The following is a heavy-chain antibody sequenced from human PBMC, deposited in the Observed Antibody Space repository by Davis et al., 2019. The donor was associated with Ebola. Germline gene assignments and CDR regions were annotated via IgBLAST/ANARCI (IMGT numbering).Heavy chain of an antibody. V-gene: IGHV1-18*04. J-gene: IGHJ4*02. CDR2: INPHNGNT. Sequence: AASVKVSCKASGYTFTSYGITWVRQAPGQGLEWMGWINPHNGNTNYAQNVQGRVTMTTDTSTSTAYMELRSLRSDDTAVYYCARVRSYYETSGYYYKPPDSWGQGTLVTVSS. CDR3: ARVRSYYETSGYYYKPPDS. D-gene: IGHD3-22*01. CDR1: GYTFTSYG.